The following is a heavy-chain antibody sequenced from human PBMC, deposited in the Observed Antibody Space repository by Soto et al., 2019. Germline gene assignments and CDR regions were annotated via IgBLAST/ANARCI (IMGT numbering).Heavy chain of an antibody. CDR3: ARLGAAAFDY. CDR1: GGSISTYS. CDR2: IYYSGST. V-gene: IGHV4-59*08. Sequence: QVQLQESGPGLVKPSETLSLTCTVSGGSISTYSCSWIRQPPGKGLEWIGYIYYSGSTNSNPSLKSRVTISVDTSKNQFSLKLSSVTAADTAVYHCARLGAAAFDYWGQGTLLTVSS. J-gene: IGHJ4*02. D-gene: IGHD6-13*01.